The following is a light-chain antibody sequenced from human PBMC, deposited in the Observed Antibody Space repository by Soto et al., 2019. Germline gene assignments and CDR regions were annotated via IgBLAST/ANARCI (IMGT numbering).Light chain of an antibody. CDR1: QSVSSSY. V-gene: IGKV3-20*01. CDR2: GAS. J-gene: IGKJ1*01. CDR3: QQCGSSPPT. Sequence: EMVLTQSPGTLSLSPGESATLSCRASQSVSSSYLVWYQQKPGQAPRLLMQGASSRAPGTPDRFSGRGSGTDFTLTISRLEPEDFAVYYCQQCGSSPPTFGQGTKVEIK.